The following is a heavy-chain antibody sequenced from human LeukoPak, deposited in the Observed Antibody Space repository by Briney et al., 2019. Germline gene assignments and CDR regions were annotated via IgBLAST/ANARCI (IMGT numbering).Heavy chain of an antibody. V-gene: IGHV4-59*01. CDR1: GGSISSYY. CDR3: TRATSHGYPTRDDY. D-gene: IGHD3-22*01. Sequence: SETLSLTCTVSGGSISSYYWSWIRQPPGKGLEWIGFIYYGGNTYYNPSLKGRVTMSIDTSKNQFSLNLSSVTAADTAVYYCTRATSHGYPTRDDYWGQGTLVTVSS. CDR2: IYYGGNT. J-gene: IGHJ4*02.